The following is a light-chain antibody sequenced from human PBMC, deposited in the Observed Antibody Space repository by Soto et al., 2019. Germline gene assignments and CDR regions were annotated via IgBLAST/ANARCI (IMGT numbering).Light chain of an antibody. CDR1: SSDVGGYNY. J-gene: IGLJ1*01. Sequence: QSALTQPASVSGSPGQSITISCTGASSDVGGYNYVSWYQQHPGKAPKLIIYEVSNRPSGVSNRFSGSKSGNTASLTTSGLQAEDEAEYYCSSYTTSSTLPYVFGSGTKVTVL. CDR3: SSYTTSSTLPYV. CDR2: EVS. V-gene: IGLV2-14*01.